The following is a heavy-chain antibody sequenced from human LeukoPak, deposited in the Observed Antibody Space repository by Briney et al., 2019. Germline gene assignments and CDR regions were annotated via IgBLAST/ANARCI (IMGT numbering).Heavy chain of an antibody. D-gene: IGHD1-20*01. CDR2: IYYSGST. Sequence: SETLSLTCTVSGGSISSSSYYWGWFRQPPGKGLEWIGSIYYSGSTYYNPSLKSRVTISVDTSKNQFSLKLSSVTAADTAVYYCARQVTGSFRRFDPWGQGTPVTVSS. J-gene: IGHJ5*02. CDR3: ARQVTGSFRRFDP. V-gene: IGHV4-39*01. CDR1: GGSISSSSYY.